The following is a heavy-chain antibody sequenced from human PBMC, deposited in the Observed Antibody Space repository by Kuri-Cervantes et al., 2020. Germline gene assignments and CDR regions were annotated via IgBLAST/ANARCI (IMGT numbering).Heavy chain of an antibody. CDR2: ISAYNGNT. CDR1: GYTFTSYG. D-gene: IGHD3-22*01. Sequence: ASVKVSCKASGYTFTSYGISWVRQAPGQGLEWMGWISAYNGNTNYAQKLQGRVTMTRDTSTSTVYVELSSLRSEDTAVYYCARVDHCYDSSGWVFDYWGQGTLVTVSS. J-gene: IGHJ4*02. CDR3: ARVDHCYDSSGWVFDY. V-gene: IGHV1-18*01.